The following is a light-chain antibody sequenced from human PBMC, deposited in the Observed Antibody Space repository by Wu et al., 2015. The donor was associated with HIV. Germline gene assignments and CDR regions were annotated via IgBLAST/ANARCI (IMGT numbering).Light chain of an antibody. CDR3: QQYNNWPRT. V-gene: IGKV3-15*01. Sequence: EVVMTQSPATLSVSPGERATLSCRASQSVSSNFAWYQQKPGQAPRLLIYAASTRATGIPARFSGSGSGTEFTLTISSMQSEDFAVYYCQQYNNWPRTFGQGTKGG. CDR2: AAS. J-gene: IGKJ1*01. CDR1: QSVSSN.